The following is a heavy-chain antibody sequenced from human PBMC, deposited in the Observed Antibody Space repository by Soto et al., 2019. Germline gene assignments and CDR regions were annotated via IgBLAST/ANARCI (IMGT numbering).Heavy chain of an antibody. J-gene: IGHJ5*02. Sequence: VQLVESGGGVVQPGRSLRLSCAASGFTFSSYAMHWVRQAPGKGLEWVAVISYDGSNKYYADSVKGRFTISRDNSKNTLYLQMNSLRAEDTAVYYCARDTNYDFWSGYPDNWFDPWGQGTLVTVSS. CDR2: ISYDGSNK. D-gene: IGHD3-3*01. V-gene: IGHV3-30-3*01. CDR3: ARDTNYDFWSGYPDNWFDP. CDR1: GFTFSSYA.